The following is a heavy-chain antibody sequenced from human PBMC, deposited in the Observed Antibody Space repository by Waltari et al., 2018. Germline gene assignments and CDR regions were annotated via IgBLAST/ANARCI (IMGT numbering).Heavy chain of an antibody. J-gene: IGHJ3*02. D-gene: IGHD3-22*01. V-gene: IGHV4-38-2*01. CDR2: IYQSGSS. Sequence: QVQLQESGPGLAKSSETLSLTCDVSGYSMRSGYYWGWIRQPPRKGLEWIASIYQSGSSYYNPALRSRVTISVDTSRNQFSVEMTSVTATDTATYYCVAAKEYYYDGSGDDAFETWGQGTLVTVSS. CDR1: GYSMRSGYY. CDR3: VAAKEYYYDGSGDDAFET.